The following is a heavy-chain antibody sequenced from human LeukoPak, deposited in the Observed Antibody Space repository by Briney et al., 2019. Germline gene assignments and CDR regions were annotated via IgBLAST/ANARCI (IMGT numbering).Heavy chain of an antibody. Sequence: SETLSLTCTVSAGSISLYNTYYWNWIRQSPGKGLGWIGYIYYSGSTSYNPSLKSRVTISVDTFRNQFSLKLSSVTAADTAVYYCARGYSSGYSRWFDYWGQGTLVTVSS. V-gene: IGHV4-59*12. CDR1: AGSISLYNTYY. J-gene: IGHJ4*02. CDR2: IYYSGST. CDR3: ARGYSSGYSRWFDY. D-gene: IGHD3-22*01.